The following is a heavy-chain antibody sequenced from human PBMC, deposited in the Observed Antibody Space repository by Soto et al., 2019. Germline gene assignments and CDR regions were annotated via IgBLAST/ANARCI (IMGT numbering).Heavy chain of an antibody. CDR1: GYTFTGYYA. Sequence: SVKVSCKASGYTFTGYYAVSWVRQAPGQGLEWMGGIIPIFGTVIYAQQFQGRVTITADESTKTAYMELRSLRFEDTAVYYCARDSHPPALSGDIMRWDVWGQGTTVTVSS. CDR3: ARDSHPPALSGDIMRWDV. CDR2: IIPIFGTV. J-gene: IGHJ6*02. V-gene: IGHV1-69*13. D-gene: IGHD2-15*01.